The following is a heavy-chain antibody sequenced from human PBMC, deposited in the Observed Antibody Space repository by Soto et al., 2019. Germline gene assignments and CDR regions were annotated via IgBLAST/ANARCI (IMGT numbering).Heavy chain of an antibody. D-gene: IGHD3-9*01. CDR1: DHFISSYY. Sequence: PSETLSPTCTVSDHFISSYYWNWIRQPAGKGLEWIGRVSTNGATNYNRSLESRVTMSVDTSKNQFSLKLTSVTAADTAVYFCARADYEILTGSYAMDVWGQGTMVTVSS. CDR2: VSTNGAT. V-gene: IGHV4-4*07. J-gene: IGHJ6*02. CDR3: ARADYEILTGSYAMDV.